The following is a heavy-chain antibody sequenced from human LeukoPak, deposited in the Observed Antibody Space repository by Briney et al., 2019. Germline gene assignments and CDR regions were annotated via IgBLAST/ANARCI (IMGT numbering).Heavy chain of an antibody. CDR2: ISWDSGNT. D-gene: IGHD6-13*01. CDR1: GFTFNDYA. CDR3: AKGPGAAVGKRYIQH. J-gene: IGHJ1*01. V-gene: IGHV3-43D*03. Sequence: GGSLRLSCAASGFTFNDYAVHWVRQAPGKGLEWVSLISWDSGNTYYADSVKGRFTISRDNSKNSLSLQMNSLRAEDTALYYCAKGPGAAVGKRYIQHWGQGTLVTVSS.